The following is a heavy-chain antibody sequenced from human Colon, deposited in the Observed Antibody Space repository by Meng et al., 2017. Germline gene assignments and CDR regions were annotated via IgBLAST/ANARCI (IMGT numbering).Heavy chain of an antibody. CDR1: GYSISSGYY. Sequence: SETLSLTCTVSGYSISSGYYWGWIRQPPGKGLEWIGSIYHSGSTYYNPSLKSRVTISVDTSKNQFSLKLSSVTAADTAVYYCARGGYSTSDAFDIWGQGTMVTV. CDR3: ARGGYSTSDAFDI. J-gene: IGHJ3*02. D-gene: IGHD5-18*01. CDR2: IYHSGST. V-gene: IGHV4-38-2*02.